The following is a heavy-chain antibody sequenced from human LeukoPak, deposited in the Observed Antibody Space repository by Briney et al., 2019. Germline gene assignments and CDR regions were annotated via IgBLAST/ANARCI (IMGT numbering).Heavy chain of an antibody. CDR3: ARHSDGDNVSYWYFDL. CDR2: IYYSGST. Sequence: SETLSLTCTVSGGSISSYYWSWIRQPPGKGLEWIGYIYYSGSTNYNPSLKSRVTISVDTSKNQFSLKLSSVTAADTAVYYCARHSDGDNVSYWYFDLWGRGTLVTVSS. CDR1: GGSISSYY. D-gene: IGHD4-17*01. J-gene: IGHJ2*01. V-gene: IGHV4-59*08.